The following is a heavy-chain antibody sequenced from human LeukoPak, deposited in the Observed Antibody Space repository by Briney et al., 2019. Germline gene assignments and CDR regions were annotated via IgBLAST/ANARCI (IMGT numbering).Heavy chain of an antibody. CDR2: IDSGGTTI. V-gene: IGHV3-48*04. Sequence: GGSLRLSCAASGFTFSSYSMNWVRQAPGKGLEWVSYIDSGGTTIYYADSVKGRFTISRDDAKKSLYLQMNSLGVEDTAVYYCAREGYGGTSDAFDIWGQGTMVTVSS. D-gene: IGHD4-23*01. J-gene: IGHJ3*02. CDR3: AREGYGGTSDAFDI. CDR1: GFTFSSYS.